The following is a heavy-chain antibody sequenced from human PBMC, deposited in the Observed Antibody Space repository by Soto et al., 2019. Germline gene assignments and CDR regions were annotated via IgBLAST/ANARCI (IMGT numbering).Heavy chain of an antibody. CDR2: ISGYNGTT. CDR3: ARTVLRLGELSLYGEDY. D-gene: IGHD3-16*02. J-gene: IGHJ4*02. V-gene: IGHV1-18*01. Sequence: QVQLVQSGAEVKKPGASVKVSCKASGYTFTRYGINWVRQAPGQGPEWMGWISGYNGTTHYAQKLQGRVTMTTDTSTTTAYMELRSLRSTDTAVYFCARTVLRLGELSLYGEDYWGQGTLVTVSS. CDR1: GYTFTRYG.